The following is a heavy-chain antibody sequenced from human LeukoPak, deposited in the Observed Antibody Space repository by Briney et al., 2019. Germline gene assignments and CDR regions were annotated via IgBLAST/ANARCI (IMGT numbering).Heavy chain of an antibody. CDR2: IYYSGST. Sequence: SETLSLTCTVSGGSFRGDYYWAWIRQPPGKGLEWIANIYYSGSTYYNPSLKSRVTISVDTSKNQFSLKLSSVTAADTAVYYCAGLIRPGWFDPWGQGTLVTVSS. CDR1: GGSFRGDYY. V-gene: IGHV4-39*01. CDR3: AGLIRPGWFDP. D-gene: IGHD1-14*01. J-gene: IGHJ5*02.